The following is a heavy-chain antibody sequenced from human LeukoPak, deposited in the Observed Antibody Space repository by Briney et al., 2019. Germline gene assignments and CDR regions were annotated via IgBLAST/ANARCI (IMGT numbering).Heavy chain of an antibody. CDR2: ISAYNGNT. CDR3: ARDEMGYYDFWSGYHGKDYYFDY. Sequence: ASVKVSCKASGYTFTSYGISWVRQAPGQGLEWMGWISAYNGNTNYAQKLQGSVTMTTDTSTSTAYMELRSLRSDDTAVYYCARDEMGYYDFWSGYHGKDYYFDYWGQGTLVTVSS. D-gene: IGHD3-3*01. CDR1: GYTFTSYG. J-gene: IGHJ4*02. V-gene: IGHV1-18*01.